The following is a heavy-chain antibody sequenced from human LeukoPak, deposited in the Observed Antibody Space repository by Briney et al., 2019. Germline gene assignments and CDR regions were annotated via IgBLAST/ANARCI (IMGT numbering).Heavy chain of an antibody. V-gene: IGHV3-30*02. J-gene: IGHJ4*02. CDR2: IRYDGSNK. CDR1: GFTFSSYG. CDR3: ARGWYYYDSSGYYFDY. D-gene: IGHD3-22*01. Sequence: PGGSLRLSCAASGFTFSSYGMHWVRQAPGKGLEWVAFIRYDGSNKHYADSVKGRFTISRDNSKNTLYLQMNSLRAEDTDVYYCARGWYYYDSSGYYFDYWGQGTLVTVSS.